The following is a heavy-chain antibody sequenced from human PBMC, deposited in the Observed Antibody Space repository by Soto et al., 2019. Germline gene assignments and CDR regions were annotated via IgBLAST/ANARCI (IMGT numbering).Heavy chain of an antibody. V-gene: IGHV3-33*01. Sequence: PGGSLRLSCAASGFTFSSYGMHWVRQAPGKGLEWVAVIWYDGSNKYYADSVKGRFTISRDNSKNTLYLQTNSLRAEDTAVYYCARGVNEYCGGDCYPKWALVIGGKGTMVTVS. CDR3: ARGVNEYCGGDCYPKWALVI. CDR2: IWYDGSNK. J-gene: IGHJ3*02. D-gene: IGHD2-21*02. CDR1: GFTFSSYG.